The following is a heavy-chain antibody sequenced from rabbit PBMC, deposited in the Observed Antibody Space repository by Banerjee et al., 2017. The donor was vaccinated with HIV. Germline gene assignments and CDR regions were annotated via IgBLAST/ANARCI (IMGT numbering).Heavy chain of an antibody. CDR3: ARGLSGGGAGLGL. J-gene: IGHJ3*01. CDR2: IYGGNSDTT. CDR1: GIDFSSYYY. D-gene: IGHD1-1*01. V-gene: IGHV1S40*01. Sequence: QSLEESGGDLVKPGASLTLTCTASGIDFSSYYYMCWVRQAPGKGLEWIACIYGGNSDTTHYASWVNGRFTISKTSSTTVTLQMTSLTAADTATYLCARGLSGGGAGLGLWGQGTLVTVS.